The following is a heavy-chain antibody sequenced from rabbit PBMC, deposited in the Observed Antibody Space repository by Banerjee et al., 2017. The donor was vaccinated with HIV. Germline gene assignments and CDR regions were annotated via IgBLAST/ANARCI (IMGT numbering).Heavy chain of an antibody. Sequence: QSLEESGGDLVKPGASLTLTCTVSGFSFSSNWICWVRQAPGKGLEWIACIYNGDDKTYYASWAKGRFTISKTSSTTVTLQMTSLTAADTATYFCARDLAGVIGWNFGLWGQGTLVTVS. D-gene: IGHD4-1*01. CDR2: IYNGDDKT. V-gene: IGHV1S40*01. CDR3: ARDLAGVIGWNFGL. J-gene: IGHJ3*01. CDR1: GFSFSSNW.